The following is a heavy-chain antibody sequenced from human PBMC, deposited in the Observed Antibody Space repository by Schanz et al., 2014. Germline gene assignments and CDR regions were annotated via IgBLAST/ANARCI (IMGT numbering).Heavy chain of an antibody. Sequence: EVQLVESGGGLVKPGGSLRLSCAASGFTFSGYAMTWVRQAPGKGLEWVSAISASGGSTYYADSVKGRFTISRDNAKSSLNLQMNSLRADDTAVYYCARDGVAATTDFEYWGQGALVTVSS. D-gene: IGHD1-1*01. V-gene: IGHV3-23*04. CDR2: ISASGGST. CDR3: ARDGVAATTDFEY. J-gene: IGHJ4*02. CDR1: GFTFSGYA.